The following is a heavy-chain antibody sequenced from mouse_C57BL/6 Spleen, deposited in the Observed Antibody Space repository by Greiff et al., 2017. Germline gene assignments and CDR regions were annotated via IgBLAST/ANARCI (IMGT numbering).Heavy chain of an antibody. J-gene: IGHJ4*01. V-gene: IGHV3-6*01. CDR2: ISYDGSN. Sequence: DVKLEESGPGLVKPSQSLSLTCSVTGYSITSGYYWNWIRQFPGNKLEWMGYISYDGSNNYNPSLKNRISITRDTSKNQFFLKLNSVTTEDTATYYCARDRGSNLYYYAMDYWGQGTSVTVSS. CDR1: GYSITSGYY. CDR3: ARDRGSNLYYYAMDY. D-gene: IGHD2-5*01.